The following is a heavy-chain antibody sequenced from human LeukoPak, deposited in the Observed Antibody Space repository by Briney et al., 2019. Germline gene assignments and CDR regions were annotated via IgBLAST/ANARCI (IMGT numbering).Heavy chain of an antibody. Sequence: SETLSLTCGVYGGSFSGYCWSWIRQPPGKGLEWIGEINHSGTTSWSPSLKSRVTISVDTSKNQFSLKLSSVTAADTAVYYCARQIGYSYGYFDYWGQGTLVTVSS. CDR2: INHSGTT. CDR1: GGSFSGYC. CDR3: ARQIGYSYGYFDY. D-gene: IGHD5-18*01. J-gene: IGHJ4*02. V-gene: IGHV4-34*01.